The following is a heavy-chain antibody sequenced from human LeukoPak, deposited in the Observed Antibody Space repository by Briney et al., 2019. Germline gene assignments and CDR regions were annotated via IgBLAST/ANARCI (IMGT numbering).Heavy chain of an antibody. CDR2: ISWNSGNI. D-gene: IGHD5-12*01. Sequence: GGSLRLSCAASGFTFSSYAMSWVRQAPGKGLELVSGISWNSGNIGYADSVKGRFTISRDNAKNSLYLQMNSLRAEDMALYYCATAYSGYALPNYWGQGTLVTVSS. V-gene: IGHV3-9*03. CDR3: ATAYSGYALPNY. CDR1: GFTFSSYA. J-gene: IGHJ4*02.